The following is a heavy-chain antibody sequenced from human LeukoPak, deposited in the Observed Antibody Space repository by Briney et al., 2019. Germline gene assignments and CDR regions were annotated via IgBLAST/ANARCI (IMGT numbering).Heavy chain of an antibody. J-gene: IGHJ4*02. CDR3: ARGPVAGRLYYFDY. Sequence: SETLSLTCAVYGESFSGYYWSWIRQPPGEGLEWIGEINHSGSTNYNPSLKSRVTISVDTSKNQFSLKLSSVTAADTAVYYCARGPVAGRLYYFDYWGQGTLVTVSS. CDR1: GESFSGYY. D-gene: IGHD2-15*01. CDR2: INHSGST. V-gene: IGHV4-34*01.